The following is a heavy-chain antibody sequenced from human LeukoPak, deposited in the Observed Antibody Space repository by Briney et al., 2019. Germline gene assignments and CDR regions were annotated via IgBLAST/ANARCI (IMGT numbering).Heavy chain of an antibody. CDR2: ISSSSSTI. J-gene: IGHJ2*01. V-gene: IGHV3-48*01. CDR3: ARDSGIWYFDL. Sequence: PGGSLRLSCAASGFTFSSYSMNWVRQAPGKGLELVSYISSSSSTIYYADSVKGRFTISRDNAKNSLYLQMNSLRAEDTAVYYCARDSGIWYFDLWGRGTLVTVSS. CDR1: GFTFSSYS. D-gene: IGHD1-14*01.